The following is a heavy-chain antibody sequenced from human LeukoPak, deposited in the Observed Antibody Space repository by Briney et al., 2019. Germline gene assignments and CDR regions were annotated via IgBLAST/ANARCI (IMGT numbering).Heavy chain of an antibody. Sequence: ASVKVSCKASGYTFTSYGIIWGRQAPGQGLEWMGWISGYNGNTNYAQTLRGRVTMSTDTSTSTAYMELRSLRSDDTAVYYCARGGITMVRGDFDPWGQGTLVTVSS. CDR1: GYTFTSYG. CDR2: ISGYNGNT. J-gene: IGHJ5*02. D-gene: IGHD3-10*01. V-gene: IGHV1-18*01. CDR3: ARGGITMVRGDFDP.